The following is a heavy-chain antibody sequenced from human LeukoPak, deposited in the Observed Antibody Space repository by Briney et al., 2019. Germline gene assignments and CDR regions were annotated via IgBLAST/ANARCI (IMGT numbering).Heavy chain of an antibody. V-gene: IGHV4-4*07. CDR3: ASSYGSGSYYYFDY. J-gene: IGHJ4*02. CDR2: IYTSGST. Sequence: SETLSLTCTVSGGSLSSYYWSWIRQPAGKGLEWIGRIYTSGSTNYNPSLKSRVTMSVDTSKNQFSLKLSSVTAADTAVYYCASSYGSGSYYYFDYWGQGTLVTVSS. CDR1: GGSLSSYY. D-gene: IGHD3-10*01.